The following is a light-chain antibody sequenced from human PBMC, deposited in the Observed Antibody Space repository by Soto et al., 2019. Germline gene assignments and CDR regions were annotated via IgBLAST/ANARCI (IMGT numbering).Light chain of an antibody. V-gene: IGKV1-39*01. CDR2: AAS. CDR3: QQSYSTPLT. CDR1: QSISSY. Sequence: DIQMTQSPSSLSASVGDRVTITCRASQSISSYLNWYQQKPGKAPKLLIYAASSLQSGVPSRFSGSGSVTDFTLTISSLQHEDFATYYYQQSYSTPLTFGGGTKVDIK. J-gene: IGKJ4*01.